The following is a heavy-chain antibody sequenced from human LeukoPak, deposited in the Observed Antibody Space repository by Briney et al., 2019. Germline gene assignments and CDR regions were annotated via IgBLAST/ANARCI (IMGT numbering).Heavy chain of an antibody. Sequence: SETLSLTCTVSGYSISSGYYWGWIRQPPGKGLEWIGSIYHSGSTYYNPSLKSRVTISVDTSKNQFSLKLSSVTAADTAVYYCASGGVTIYGSGSYYNGEEDYWGQGTLVTVSS. CDR3: ASGGVTIYGSGSYYNGEEDY. CDR2: IYHSGST. CDR1: GYSISSGYY. D-gene: IGHD3-10*01. V-gene: IGHV4-38-2*02. J-gene: IGHJ4*02.